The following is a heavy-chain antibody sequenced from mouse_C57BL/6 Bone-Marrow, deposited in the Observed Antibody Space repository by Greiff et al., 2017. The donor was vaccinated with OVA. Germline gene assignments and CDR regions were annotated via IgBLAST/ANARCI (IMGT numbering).Heavy chain of an antibody. CDR2: IDPSDSYT. CDR1: GYTFTSYW. Sequence: QVQLQQPGAELVMPGASVKLSCKASGYTFTSYWMHWVKQRPGQGLEWIGEIDPSDSYTNYNQKFKGKSTLTVDKSSSTAYMQLSTLTSEDSAVYYCARSGYGSSYGYSDYWGQGTTLTVSS. CDR3: ARSGYGSSYGYSDY. V-gene: IGHV1-69*01. D-gene: IGHD1-1*01. J-gene: IGHJ2*01.